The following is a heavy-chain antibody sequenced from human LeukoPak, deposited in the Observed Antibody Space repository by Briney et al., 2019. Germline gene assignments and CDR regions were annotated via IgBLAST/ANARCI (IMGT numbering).Heavy chain of an antibody. CDR3: ARVSLFNITMVRGVSNWFDP. D-gene: IGHD3-10*01. V-gene: IGHV4-34*01. CDR2: INHSGST. Sequence: SETLSLTCAVYGGSFGGYYWSWIRQPPGKGLEWIGEINHSGSTNYNPSLKSRVTISVDTSKNQFSLKLSSVTAADTAVYYCARVSLFNITMVRGVSNWFDPWGQGTLVTVSS. CDR1: GGSFGGYY. J-gene: IGHJ5*02.